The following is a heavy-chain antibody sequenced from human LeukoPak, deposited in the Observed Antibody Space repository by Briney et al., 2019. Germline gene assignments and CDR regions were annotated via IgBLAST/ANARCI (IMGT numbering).Heavy chain of an antibody. CDR3: ARGGMVGATQPYFDY. J-gene: IGHJ4*02. CDR2: IIPIFGTA. V-gene: IGHV1-69*06. CDR1: GGTFSSYA. D-gene: IGHD1-26*01. Sequence: SVKVSCKASGGTFSSYAISWVRQAPGQGLEWMGGIIPIFGTANYAQKFQGRVTITADKSTSTAYMELSSLRSEDTAVYYCARGGMVGATQPYFDYWGQGTLVTVSS.